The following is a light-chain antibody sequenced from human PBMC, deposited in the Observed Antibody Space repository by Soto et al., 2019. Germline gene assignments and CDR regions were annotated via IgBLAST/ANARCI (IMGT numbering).Light chain of an antibody. CDR2: GAT. CDR1: QSVSSN. J-gene: IGKJ4*01. Sequence: EIVMTQSPSTLSLSPGERATLSCRASQSVSSNLAWYQQRPGQAPRLLISGATTRATGVPARFSGSGSGTEFTLTISSLQSEDLAVYYCQQYNDWPPLTFGGGTKVDNK. CDR3: QQYNDWPPLT. V-gene: IGKV3-15*01.